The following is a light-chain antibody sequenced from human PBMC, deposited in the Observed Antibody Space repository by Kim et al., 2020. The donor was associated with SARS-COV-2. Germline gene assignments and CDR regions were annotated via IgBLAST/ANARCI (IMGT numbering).Light chain of an antibody. CDR3: LLLYSGVGV. V-gene: IGLV7-46*01. CDR1: NGDVTSGHY. J-gene: IGLJ3*02. CDR2: DTS. Sequence: PGGTSPPPWGSSNGDVTSGHYPYWFQQKPGQAPRTVIYDTSRKHSGTAARFSGSLLGGKAALTLSGAQPEDEAEYYCLLLYSGVGVFGGGTQLTVL.